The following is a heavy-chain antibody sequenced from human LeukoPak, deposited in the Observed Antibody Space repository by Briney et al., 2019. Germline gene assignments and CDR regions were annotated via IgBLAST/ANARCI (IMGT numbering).Heavy chain of an antibody. CDR2: ISWNSGNM. V-gene: IGHV3-9*01. Sequence: GGSLRLSCAASGFTFSSYTMTWVRQAPGKGLEWVSGISWNSGNMGYADSVKGRFTISRDNAKNSLYLQMNSLRAENTALYYCAKAAQYCTSSSCRNWFDPWGQGTLVTVSS. CDR3: AKAAQYCTSSSCRNWFDP. CDR1: GFTFSSYT. D-gene: IGHD2-2*01. J-gene: IGHJ5*02.